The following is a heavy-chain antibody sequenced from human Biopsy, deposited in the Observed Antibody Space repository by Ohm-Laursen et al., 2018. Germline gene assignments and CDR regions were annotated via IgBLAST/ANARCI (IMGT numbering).Heavy chain of an antibody. Sequence: PGTLSLTCSVSGGPMTGYEWSWIRLAPGKGLEWIGYIYYSGGTKYNPSLASRVTFSVDMSKSQFSLKLYSVTAADTAVYYCARVEAGTYDALDIWGQGTLVAVSA. D-gene: IGHD1-26*01. J-gene: IGHJ3*02. CDR1: GGPMTGYE. CDR3: ARVEAGTYDALDI. V-gene: IGHV4-59*01. CDR2: IYYSGGT.